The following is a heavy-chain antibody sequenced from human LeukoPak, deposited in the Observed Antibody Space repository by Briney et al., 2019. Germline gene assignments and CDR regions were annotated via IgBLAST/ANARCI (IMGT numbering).Heavy chain of an antibody. Sequence: PSQTLSLTCAVSGGSISSGGYSWSWIRQPPGKGLEWIGSIYYSGSTYYNPSLKSRVTISVDTSKNQFSLKLSSVTAADTAVYYCARRLDDFWSGYYTSDAFDIWGQGTMVTVSS. CDR2: IYYSGST. J-gene: IGHJ3*02. V-gene: IGHV4-30-2*03. CDR1: GGSISSGGYS. CDR3: ARRLDDFWSGYYTSDAFDI. D-gene: IGHD3-3*01.